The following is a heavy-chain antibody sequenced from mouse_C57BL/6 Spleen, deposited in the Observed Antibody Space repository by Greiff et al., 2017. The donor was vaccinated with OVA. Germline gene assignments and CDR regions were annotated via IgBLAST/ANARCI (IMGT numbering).Heavy chain of an antibody. Sequence: VQLQQSGAELVMPGASVKLSCKASGYTFTSYWIHWVKQRPGQGLEWIGEIDPSDSYTNYNQKFKGKSTLTVDKSSSTAYMQLSSLTSEDSAVYDGARCHYGSSDEFDDWGKGTTRTVAS. CDR1: GYTFTSYW. CDR2: IDPSDSYT. CDR3: ARCHYGSSDEFDD. V-gene: IGHV1-69*01. D-gene: IGHD1-1*01. J-gene: IGHJ2*01.